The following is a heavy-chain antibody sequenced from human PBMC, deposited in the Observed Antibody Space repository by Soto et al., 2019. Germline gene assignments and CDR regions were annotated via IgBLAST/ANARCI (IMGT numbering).Heavy chain of an antibody. CDR1: GGTFSSYT. D-gene: IGHD2-8*01. J-gene: IGHJ4*02. V-gene: IGHV1-69*02. Sequence: LVKVSCKASGGTFSSYTISWVRQAPGQGLEWMGRIIPILGIANYAQKFQGRVTMTRDTSTSTVYMELSSLRSEDTAVYYCARGYCTNGVCSINFDYWGQGTLVTVSS. CDR2: IIPILGIA. CDR3: ARGYCTNGVCSINFDY.